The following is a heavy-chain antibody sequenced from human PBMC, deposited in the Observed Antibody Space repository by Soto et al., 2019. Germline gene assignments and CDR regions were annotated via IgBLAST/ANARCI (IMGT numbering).Heavy chain of an antibody. D-gene: IGHD3-9*01. V-gene: IGHV1-8*01. CDR1: GYTFTSYE. CDR3: ARGFRTYYDILTGYYNVDY. J-gene: IGHJ4*02. CDR2: MNPNSGNT. Sequence: ASVKVSCKASGYTFTSYEINWVRQATGQGLEWMGWMNPNSGNTGYAQKFQGRVTMTRNTSISTAYMELSSLRSEDTAVYYCARGFRTYYDILTGYYNVDYWGQGTLVTVSS.